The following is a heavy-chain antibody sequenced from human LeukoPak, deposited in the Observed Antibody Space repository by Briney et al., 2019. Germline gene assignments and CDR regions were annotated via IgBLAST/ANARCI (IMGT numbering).Heavy chain of an antibody. Sequence: PGGSLRLSCAASGFTFSSYWMPWVRQAPGKGLVWVSRINSDGSSTSYADSVKGRFTISRDNAKNTLYLQMNSLRAEDTAVYYCARDGMVRGVIQYYYGMDVWGQGTTVTVSS. V-gene: IGHV3-74*01. J-gene: IGHJ6*02. CDR2: INSDGSST. CDR3: ARDGMVRGVIQYYYGMDV. D-gene: IGHD3-10*01. CDR1: GFTFSSYW.